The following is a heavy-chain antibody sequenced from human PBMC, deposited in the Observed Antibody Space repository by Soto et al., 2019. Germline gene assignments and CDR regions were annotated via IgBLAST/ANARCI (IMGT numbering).Heavy chain of an antibody. V-gene: IGHV3-30-3*01. Sequence: QVQLVESGGGVVQPGRSLRLSCAASGFSFSSCAMHWVRQAPGKGLEWVAVISHDGSNKYYADSVKGRFTISRDNSINTLYLQMNSLRAEDTAVYYCARVSIAVAGIAYYFDYWGQGTLVTVSP. CDR1: GFSFSSCA. D-gene: IGHD6-19*01. CDR2: ISHDGSNK. J-gene: IGHJ4*02. CDR3: ARVSIAVAGIAYYFDY.